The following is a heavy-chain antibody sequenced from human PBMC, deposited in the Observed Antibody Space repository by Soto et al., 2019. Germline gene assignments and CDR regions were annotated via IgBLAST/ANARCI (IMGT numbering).Heavy chain of an antibody. CDR1: GFTFSSYW. J-gene: IGHJ4*02. V-gene: IGHV3-7*01. CDR3: ARDPGLIAVAGIDY. Sequence: PGGSLRLSCAASGFTFSSYWMSWFRQAQGKGLEWVANIKQDGSEKYYVDSVKGRFTISRDNAKNSLYLQMNSLRAEDTAVYYCARDPGLIAVAGIDYWGQGTLVTVSS. D-gene: IGHD6-19*01. CDR2: IKQDGSEK.